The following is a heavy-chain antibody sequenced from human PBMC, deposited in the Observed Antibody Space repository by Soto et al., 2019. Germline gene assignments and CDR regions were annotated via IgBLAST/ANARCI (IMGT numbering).Heavy chain of an antibody. Sequence: LSCAASGFTFSSYAMSWVRQAPGKGLEWVSAISSSSSYTNYADSVKGRVTISRDNAKNSLYLQMNSLRAEDTAVYYCARHPERIAQIGWFDPWGQGTLVTVSS. V-gene: IGHV3-21*01. J-gene: IGHJ5*02. D-gene: IGHD6-13*01. CDR2: ISSSSSYT. CDR1: GFTFSSYA. CDR3: ARHPERIAQIGWFDP.